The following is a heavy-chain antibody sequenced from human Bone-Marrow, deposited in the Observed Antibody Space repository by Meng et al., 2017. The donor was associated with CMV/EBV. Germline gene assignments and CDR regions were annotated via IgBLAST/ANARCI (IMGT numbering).Heavy chain of an antibody. Sequence: GESLKISCAASGFTFNSYGIHWVRQAPGKGLEWVAFIRYDGSNKYYADSVKGRFTISRDNSKNTLYLQMNSLRAEDTAVYYCAKEGAGLTGNFDYWGQGTLVTVSS. CDR2: IRYDGSNK. D-gene: IGHD1-20*01. J-gene: IGHJ4*02. V-gene: IGHV3-30*02. CDR1: GFTFNSYG. CDR3: AKEGAGLTGNFDY.